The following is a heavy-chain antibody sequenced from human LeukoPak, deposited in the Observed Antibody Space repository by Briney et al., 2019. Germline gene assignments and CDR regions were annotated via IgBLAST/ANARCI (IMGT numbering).Heavy chain of an antibody. Sequence: SETLSLTCTVSGGSIRSSSYYWGWIRQPPGKGLEWIGSIYYSGSTYYNPSLKSRVTISVDTSKNQFSLKLSSVTAADTAVYYCARLWQQLADYWGQGTLVTVSS. CDR1: GGSIRSSSYY. D-gene: IGHD6-13*01. J-gene: IGHJ4*02. V-gene: IGHV4-39*01. CDR3: ARLWQQLADY. CDR2: IYYSGST.